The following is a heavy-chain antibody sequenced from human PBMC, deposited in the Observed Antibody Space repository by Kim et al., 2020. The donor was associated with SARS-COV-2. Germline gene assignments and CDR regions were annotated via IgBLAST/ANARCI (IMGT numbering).Heavy chain of an antibody. Sequence: WETLSLTCTVSGGSISSSSYYWGWIRQPPGKGLEWIGGIHYSGSTYYNSSLKSRVTISVDTSKNQFSLKLSSVTAADTAVYYCAREYYSSGSDCWGQGTL. CDR1: GGSISSSSYY. CDR2: IHYSGST. CDR3: AREYYSSGSDC. J-gene: IGHJ4*02. V-gene: IGHV4-39*01. D-gene: IGHD3-10*01.